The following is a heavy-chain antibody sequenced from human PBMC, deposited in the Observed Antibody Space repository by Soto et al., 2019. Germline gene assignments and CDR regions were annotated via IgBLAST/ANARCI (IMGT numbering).Heavy chain of an antibody. CDR3: ATSYSTPGYYYYYMDV. J-gene: IGHJ6*03. CDR1: GFTVSSNY. V-gene: IGHV3-53*04. CDR2: IYSGGST. Sequence: GESLKISCAASGFTVSSNYMSWVRQAPGKGLEWVSVIYSGGSTYYADSVKGRFTISRHNSKNTLYLQMNSLRAEDTAVYYCATSYSTPGYYYYYMDVWGKGTTVTVSS. D-gene: IGHD4-4*01.